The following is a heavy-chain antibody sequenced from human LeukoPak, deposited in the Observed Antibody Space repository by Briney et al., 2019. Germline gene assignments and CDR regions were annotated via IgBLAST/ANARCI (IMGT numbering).Heavy chain of an antibody. CDR2: INHSGST. V-gene: IGHV4-34*01. CDR3: ARGIAGGSGSYVSFDP. J-gene: IGHJ5*02. Sequence: SETLSLTCAVYGGSFSGYYWSWIRQPPGKGLEWIGEINHSGSTTYNPSLKSRVTISVDTSKNQFPLRLSSVTAADTAVYYCARGIAGGSGSYVSFDPWGQGTLVTVSS. D-gene: IGHD3-10*01. CDR1: GGSFSGYY.